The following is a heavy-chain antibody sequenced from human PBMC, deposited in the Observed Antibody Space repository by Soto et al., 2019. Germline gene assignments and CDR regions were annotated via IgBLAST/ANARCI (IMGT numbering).Heavy chain of an antibody. Sequence: PSETLSLTCTVSGDSISSGDYYWSWIRQPPGKGLEWIGCIYYSGNTYYNPSLKSRFSISVDTSKNQFSLKLSSVTAADTAVYYCARRGDFGVPFDYWGQG. CDR3: ARRGDFGVPFDY. CDR2: IYYSGNT. CDR1: GDSISSGDYY. J-gene: IGHJ4*02. V-gene: IGHV4-30-4*01. D-gene: IGHD3-3*01.